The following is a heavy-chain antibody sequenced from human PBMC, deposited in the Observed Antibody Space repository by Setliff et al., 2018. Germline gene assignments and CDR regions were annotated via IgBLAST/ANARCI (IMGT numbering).Heavy chain of an antibody. CDR2: ISYSGTP. CDR3: VRPGGTTVVARHFDY. D-gene: IGHD2-15*01. V-gene: IGHV4-39*02. CDR1: DDSFTSSRYY. J-gene: IGHJ4*01. Sequence: SETLSLTCTVSDDSFTSSRYYWGWIRQAPGSGLEWIGSISYSGTPYYNASVESRVTISIDTSRNHFSLELRSVTVADTATYYCVRPGGTTVVARHFDYWGSGILVTVS.